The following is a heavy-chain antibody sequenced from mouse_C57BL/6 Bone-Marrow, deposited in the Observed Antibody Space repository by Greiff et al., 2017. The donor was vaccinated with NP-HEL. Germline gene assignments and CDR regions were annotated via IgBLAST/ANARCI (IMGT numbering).Heavy chain of an antibody. CDR1: GFTFSSYG. J-gene: IGHJ4*01. Sequence: EVKLVESGGDLVKPGGSLKLSCAASGFTFSSYGMSWVRQTPDKRLEWVATISSGGSYTYYPDSVKGRFTISRDNAKNTLYLQMSSLKSEDTAMYYCARHLYYGSSYGGYYAMDYWGQGTSVTVSS. D-gene: IGHD1-1*01. CDR3: ARHLYYGSSYGGYYAMDY. V-gene: IGHV5-6*01. CDR2: ISSGGSYT.